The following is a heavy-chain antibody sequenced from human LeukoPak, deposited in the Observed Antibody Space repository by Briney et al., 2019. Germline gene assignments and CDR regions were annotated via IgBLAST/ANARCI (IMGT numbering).Heavy chain of an antibody. CDR2: IYTSGST. CDR1: GGSISSYY. V-gene: IGHV4-4*07. D-gene: IGHD2-15*01. Sequence: PSETLSLTCTVSGGSISSYYWSWIRQPAGRELEWIGRIYTSGSTNYNPSLNSRVTTSVDKSKNYFSLKLSSVTAADTALYYCARDWQYCSVGSCSYYFDSWGRGALVTVSS. CDR3: ARDWQYCSVGSCSYYFDS. J-gene: IGHJ4*02.